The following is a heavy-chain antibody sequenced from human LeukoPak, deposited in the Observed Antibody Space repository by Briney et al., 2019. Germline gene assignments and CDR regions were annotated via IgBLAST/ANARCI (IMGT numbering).Heavy chain of an antibody. J-gene: IGHJ4*02. D-gene: IGHD6-19*01. CDR1: GYTLTELS. CDR3: ARDLNWWDIAVAGILAY. V-gene: IGHV1-24*01. CDR2: FDPEDGET. Sequence: ASVKVSCKVSGYTLTELSMHWVRQAPGKGLEWMGGFDPEDGETIYAQKFQGRVTMTEDTSTDTAYMELSSLRSDDTAVYYCARDLNWWDIAVAGILAYWGQGTLVTVSS.